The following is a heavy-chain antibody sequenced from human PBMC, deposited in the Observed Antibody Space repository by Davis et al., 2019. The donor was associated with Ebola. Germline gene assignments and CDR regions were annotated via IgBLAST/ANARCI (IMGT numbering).Heavy chain of an antibody. J-gene: IGHJ6*02. CDR3: AKDFGYYYGMDV. CDR1: GFTFSDYY. Sequence: GESLKISCAASGFTFSDYYMSWIRQAPGKGLEWVSYISSSGSTIYYADSVKGRFTISRDNAKNSLYLQMNSLRAEDTAVYYCAKDFGYYYGMDVWGQGTTVTVSS. V-gene: IGHV3-11*01. CDR2: ISSSGSTI. D-gene: IGHD3-10*01.